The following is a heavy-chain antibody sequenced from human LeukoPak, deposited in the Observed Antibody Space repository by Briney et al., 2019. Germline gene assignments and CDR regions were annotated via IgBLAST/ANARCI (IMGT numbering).Heavy chain of an antibody. CDR1: GFTVSSNY. V-gene: IGHV3-7*01. Sequence: PGGSLRLSCAAPGFTVSSNYMSWVRQAPGKGLEWVPNIKQEGSEKYYVDSVKGRFTISRDNAKNSLYLQMNSLRAEDTGVYYCAIERGYYDSSGYRFLFAFDIWGQGTMVTVSS. J-gene: IGHJ3*02. CDR2: IKQEGSEK. D-gene: IGHD3-22*01. CDR3: AIERGYYDSSGYRFLFAFDI.